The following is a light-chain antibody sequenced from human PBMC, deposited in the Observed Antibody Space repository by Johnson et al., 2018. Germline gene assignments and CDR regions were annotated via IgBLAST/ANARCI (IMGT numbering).Light chain of an antibody. J-gene: IGLJ1*01. CDR2: ENN. CDR3: GTWDSSLSAGNV. CDR1: SSNIGNNY. Sequence: QSVLTQPPSVSAAPGQKVTISCSGSSSNIGNNYVSWYQQLPGTAPKLLIYENNKRPSGIPHRFSGSKSGTSATLGITGLQTGDEADYYCGTWDSSLSAGNVFGTGTKVTV. V-gene: IGLV1-51*02.